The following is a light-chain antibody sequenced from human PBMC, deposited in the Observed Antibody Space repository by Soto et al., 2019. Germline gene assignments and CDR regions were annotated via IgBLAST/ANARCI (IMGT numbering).Light chain of an antibody. CDR2: DAS. Sequence: EIVLTQSPATLSLSPGERATLSCRASQSVSSYLAWYQQKPGQAPRLRIYDASSRATGIPARFTGSGSGTDFTLTITSLEPEDFAIYYCQQRTTWPLTFGGGTKVEIK. V-gene: IGKV3-11*01. CDR1: QSVSSY. CDR3: QQRTTWPLT. J-gene: IGKJ4*01.